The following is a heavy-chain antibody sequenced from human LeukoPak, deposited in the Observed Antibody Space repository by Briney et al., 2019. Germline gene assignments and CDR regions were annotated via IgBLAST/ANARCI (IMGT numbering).Heavy chain of an antibody. CDR2: IYYSGST. CDR1: GGSISSYY. D-gene: IGHD3-22*01. Sequence: SETLSLTCTVSGGSISSYYWSWIRQPPGKGLEWIGYIYYSGSTYYNPSLKSRVTISVDTSKNQFSLKLSSVTAADTAVYYCARAPLYYDSSGYYPTHLPFDYWGQGTLVTVSS. V-gene: IGHV4-59*12. J-gene: IGHJ4*02. CDR3: ARAPLYYDSSGYYPTHLPFDY.